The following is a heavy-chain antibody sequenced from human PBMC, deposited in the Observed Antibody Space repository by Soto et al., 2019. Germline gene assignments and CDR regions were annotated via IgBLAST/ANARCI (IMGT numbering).Heavy chain of an antibody. J-gene: IGHJ3*02. CDR3: ARGGGYDYMSAFDI. CDR1: GGSISSGGYS. CDR2: IYHSGST. D-gene: IGHD5-12*01. Sequence: LSLTCAVSGGSISSGGYSWSWIRQPPGQGLEWIGYIYHSGSTYYNPSLKSRVTISVDRSKNQFSLKLSSVTAADTAVYYCARGGGYDYMSAFDIWGQGTMVTGSS. V-gene: IGHV4-30-2*01.